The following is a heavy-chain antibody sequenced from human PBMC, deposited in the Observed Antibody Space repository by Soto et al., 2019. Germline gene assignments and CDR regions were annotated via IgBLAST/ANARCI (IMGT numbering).Heavy chain of an antibody. CDR1: GFTLNGAW. V-gene: IGHV3-15*07. CDR3: GADLPDWGAYAFDY. D-gene: IGHD3-16*01. J-gene: IGHJ4*02. Sequence: EVQLVESGGGLVEPGGSLRLSCAASGFTLNGAWMNWVRQGPGKGLEWVGRVKSKFDGGTIDYAAHAKGRFTISRDDTRNTVYLQMNSLSNEDTARYYCGADLPDWGAYAFDYWGQGALVTVSS. CDR2: VKSKFDGGTI.